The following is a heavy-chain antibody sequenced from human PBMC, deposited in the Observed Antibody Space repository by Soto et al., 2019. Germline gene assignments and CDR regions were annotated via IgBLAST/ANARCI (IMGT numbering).Heavy chain of an antibody. V-gene: IGHV4-34*01. J-gene: IGHJ3*02. D-gene: IGHD1-26*01. CDR3: ARYSTAQWELGFMAFDI. CDR1: GGSFSGYY. CDR2: INQSGST. Sequence: QVQLQQWGAGLLKPSETLSLTCTVSGGSFSGYYWSWIHQPPGKGLEWIGEINQSGSTNYNPSLNGRVITSVDTSKNQFSLKLSSVTAADTPVYYCARYSTAQWELGFMAFDIWGQGTMVTVSS.